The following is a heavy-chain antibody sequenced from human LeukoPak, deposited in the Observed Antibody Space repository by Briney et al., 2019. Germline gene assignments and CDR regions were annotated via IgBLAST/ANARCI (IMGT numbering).Heavy chain of an antibody. V-gene: IGHV1-69*04. Sequence: SVKVSCKASGGTFSSYAISWVRQVPGQGLEWMGRIIPILGIANYAQKFQGRVTITADKSTSTAYMELSSLRSEDTAVYYCAGVPVVPAAMGEGGRYYYYYGMDVWGQGTTVTVSS. D-gene: IGHD2-2*01. J-gene: IGHJ6*02. CDR1: GGTFSSYA. CDR2: IIPILGIA. CDR3: AGVPVVPAAMGEGGRYYYYYGMDV.